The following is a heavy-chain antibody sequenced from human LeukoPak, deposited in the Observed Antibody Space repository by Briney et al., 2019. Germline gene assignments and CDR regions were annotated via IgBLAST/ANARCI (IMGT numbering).Heavy chain of an antibody. CDR3: ARDGRHFWSGYGANWFDP. CDR2: ISAYNGNT. J-gene: IGHJ5*02. D-gene: IGHD3-3*02. V-gene: IGHV1-18*01. Sequence: GASVKVSCKASGYTFTSYGISWVRQAPGQGLEWMGWISAYNGNTNYAQKLQGRVTMTTDTSTSTAYMDLRSLRSDDTAVYYCARDGRHFWSGYGANWFDPWGQGTLVTVSS. CDR1: GYTFTSYG.